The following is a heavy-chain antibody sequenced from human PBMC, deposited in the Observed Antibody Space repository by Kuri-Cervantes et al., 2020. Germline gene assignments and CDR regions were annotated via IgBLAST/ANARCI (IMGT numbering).Heavy chain of an antibody. CDR3: AKEGGDYGDYAAFDI. Sequence: GESLKISCAASGFTFSSYEMNWVRQAPGKGLEWVSYISSSGSTIYYADSVKGRFTISRDNAKNSLYLQMNSLSAEDTAVCYCAKEGGDYGDYAAFDIWGQGTMVTDSS. CDR1: GFTFSSYE. J-gene: IGHJ3*02. D-gene: IGHD4-17*01. CDR2: ISSSGSTI. V-gene: IGHV3-48*03.